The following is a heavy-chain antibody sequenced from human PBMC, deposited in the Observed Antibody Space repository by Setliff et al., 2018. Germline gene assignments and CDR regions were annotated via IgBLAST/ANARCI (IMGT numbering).Heavy chain of an antibody. Sequence: GASVKVSCKASGGTFSSYAISWVRQAPGQGLEWMGGIIPIFGTANYAQKFQGRVTITADESTSTAYMGLSSLRSEATAVYYCARESRGLVPAAIEGSYYYYGMGVWGQGTTVTVSS. CDR1: GGTFSSYA. J-gene: IGHJ6*02. CDR2: IIPIFGTA. D-gene: IGHD2-2*02. V-gene: IGHV1-69*13. CDR3: ARESRGLVPAAIEGSYYYYGMGV.